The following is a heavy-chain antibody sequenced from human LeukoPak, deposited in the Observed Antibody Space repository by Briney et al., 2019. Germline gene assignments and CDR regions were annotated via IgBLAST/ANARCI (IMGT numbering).Heavy chain of an antibody. Sequence: PSETLSLTCAVYGGSFSGYYWSWIRQHPGKGLEWIGYIYYSGSTYYNPSLKSRVTISVDTSKNQFSLKLSSVTAADTAVYYCARDISSLRHYYDSSGYEGYFDYWGQGTLVTVSS. CDR1: GGSFSGYY. V-gene: IGHV4-31*11. J-gene: IGHJ4*02. D-gene: IGHD3-22*01. CDR2: IYYSGST. CDR3: ARDISSLRHYYDSSGYEGYFDY.